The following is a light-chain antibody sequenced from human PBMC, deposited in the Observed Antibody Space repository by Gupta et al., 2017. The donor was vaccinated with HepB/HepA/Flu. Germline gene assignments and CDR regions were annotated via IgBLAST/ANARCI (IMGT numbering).Light chain of an antibody. CDR3: QQDGSSPVT. CDR2: GAS. V-gene: IGKV3-20*01. J-gene: IGKJ5*01. Sequence: ETVLTQTPGILSLSPGEGATLFCKASQTVISDYVAWYQQKPGQAPRLLVYGASRRSADIPDRFSGSGSGTDFTLTISRLEPEDFALYYCQQDGSSPVTFGQGTRLEIK. CDR1: QTVISDY.